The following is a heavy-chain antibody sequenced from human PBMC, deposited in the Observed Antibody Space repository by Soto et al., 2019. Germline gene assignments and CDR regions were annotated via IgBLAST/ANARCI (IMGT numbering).Heavy chain of an antibody. CDR2: INHSGST. V-gene: IGHV4-34*01. Sequence: SETLSLTCAVYGGSFSGYYWSWIRQPPGKGLEWIGEINHSGSTNYNPSLKSRVTISVDTSKNQFSLKLSSVTAADTAVYYCARGKIVGRWLQSIEDYYYCGYWGQGTRVTVAS. CDR1: GGSFSGYY. J-gene: IGHJ4*02. D-gene: IGHD2-15*01. CDR3: ARGKIVGRWLQSIEDYYYCGY.